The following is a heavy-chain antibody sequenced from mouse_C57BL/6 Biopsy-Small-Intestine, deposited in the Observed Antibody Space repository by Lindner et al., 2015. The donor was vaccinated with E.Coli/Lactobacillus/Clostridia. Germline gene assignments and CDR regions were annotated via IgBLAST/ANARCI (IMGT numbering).Heavy chain of an antibody. CDR3: ARQFGHFDY. V-gene: IGHV1-82*01. CDR1: GYIFSESW. Sequence: VQLQESGPELVKPGASVKISCKASGYIFSESWINWMKQRPGKGLEWIGRIYPGDGDIIYNGEFKGKATLTADKSSRTAYMQLTSLTSEDSAVYFCARQFGHFDYWGQGTPLTVSS. CDR2: IYPGDGDI. D-gene: IGHD3-3*01. J-gene: IGHJ2*01.